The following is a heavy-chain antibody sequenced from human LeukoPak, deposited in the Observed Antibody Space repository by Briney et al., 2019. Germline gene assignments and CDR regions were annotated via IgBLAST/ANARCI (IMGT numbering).Heavy chain of an antibody. CDR1: GFTFSTYA. V-gene: IGHV3-30-3*01. D-gene: IGHD4-17*01. CDR3: ARDFRDYRDYVAYFDS. CDR2: ILYDGSNQ. J-gene: IGHJ4*02. Sequence: PGRSLRFSCAASGFTFSTYAMHWVRQAPGKGLEWVAVILYDGSNQYYTDSVKGRFTISRDNSRNTLYLQMNSLKVEDTAVYYCARDFRDYRDYVAYFDSWGQGTLVTVSS.